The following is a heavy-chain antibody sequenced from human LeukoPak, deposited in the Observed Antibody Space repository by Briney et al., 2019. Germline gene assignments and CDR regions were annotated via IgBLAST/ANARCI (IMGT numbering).Heavy chain of an antibody. V-gene: IGHV4-59*01. D-gene: IGHD5-12*01. J-gene: IGHJ3*02. Sequence: SGTLSLTCVVSGGPLTSYYWTWIRQPPGKGLEWIGFIYYRGSTNYNPSLESRVTISIDTSKNRFSLKLSSVTAADTAVYCCARDRYSGYDGFGAFDIWGQGTMVTVSS. CDR2: IYYRGST. CDR1: GGPLTSYY. CDR3: ARDRYSGYDGFGAFDI.